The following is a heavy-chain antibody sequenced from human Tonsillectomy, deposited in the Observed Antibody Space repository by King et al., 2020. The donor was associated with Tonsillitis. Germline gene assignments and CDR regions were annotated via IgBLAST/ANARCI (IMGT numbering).Heavy chain of an antibody. D-gene: IGHD6-13*01. CDR2: ISGSGGGT. CDR3: AKVFSSSWYEAFDI. J-gene: IGHJ3*02. CDR1: GFTFSSYA. V-gene: IGHV3-23*04. Sequence: VQLVESGGGLVQRGGSLRLSCAASGFTFSSYAMTWVRQAPGKGLEWVSGISGSGGGTYYADSVKGRFTISRDNSKNTLYLQMNSLRAEDTAVYCCAKVFSSSWYEAFDIWGQGTMVTVSS.